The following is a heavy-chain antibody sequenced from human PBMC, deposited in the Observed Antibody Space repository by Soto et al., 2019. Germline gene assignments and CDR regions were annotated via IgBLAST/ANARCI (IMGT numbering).Heavy chain of an antibody. CDR2: INHSGST. D-gene: IGHD2-2*01. Sequence: KPSETLSLTCAVYGGSFSGYYWSWIRQPPGKGLEWIGEINHSGSTNYNPSLKSRVTISVDTSKNQFSLKLSSVTAADTAVYYCARGRGYQLLTGYYYYGMDVWGQGTTVTVSS. V-gene: IGHV4-34*01. CDR1: GGSFSGYY. CDR3: ARGRGYQLLTGYYYYGMDV. J-gene: IGHJ6*02.